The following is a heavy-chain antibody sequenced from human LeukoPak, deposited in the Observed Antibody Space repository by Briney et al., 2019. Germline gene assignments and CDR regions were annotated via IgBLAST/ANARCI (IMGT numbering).Heavy chain of an antibody. V-gene: IGHV4-34*01. CDR1: GGSFSGYY. CDR2: INHSGST. D-gene: IGHD1-14*01. Sequence: SETLSLTCAVYGGSFSGYYWSWIRPPPGKGLEWIGEINHSGSTNYNPSLKSRVTISVDTSKNQFSLKLSSVTAADTAVYYCARILTLWGQGTLVTVSS. J-gene: IGHJ4*02. CDR3: ARILTL.